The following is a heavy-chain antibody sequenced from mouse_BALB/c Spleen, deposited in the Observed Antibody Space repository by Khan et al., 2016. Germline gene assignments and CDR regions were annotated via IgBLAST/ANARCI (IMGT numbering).Heavy chain of an antibody. CDR2: IDSDSTTI. V-gene: IGHV5-17*02. Sequence: EVQLVESGGGLVQPGGSRKLSCAASGFTFSYFGMHWIRQAPEKGLEWVAYIDSDSTTIYYADTVRGRFTISRDNPKNTLILQMTSLRSEDTAMCCCAPSDYDYAMDYWGHGTSVTVSS. J-gene: IGHJ4*01. CDR1: GFTFSYFG. CDR3: APSDYDYAMDY. D-gene: IGHD2-4*01.